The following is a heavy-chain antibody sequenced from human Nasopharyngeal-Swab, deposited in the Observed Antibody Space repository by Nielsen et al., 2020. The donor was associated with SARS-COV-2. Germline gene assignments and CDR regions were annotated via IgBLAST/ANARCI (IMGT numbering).Heavy chain of an antibody. D-gene: IGHD1-26*01. J-gene: IGHJ4*02. Sequence: GESLQISCKGSGYSFTNYWIGWVRQMPGKGLEWMGIIYPGDSDTRYSPSFQGQVTISADKSISTAYLQWSSLKASDTAMYYCARSGLVGATFFDYWGQGTLVAVSS. CDR3: ARSGLVGATFFDY. CDR2: IYPGDSDT. V-gene: IGHV5-51*01. CDR1: GYSFTNYW.